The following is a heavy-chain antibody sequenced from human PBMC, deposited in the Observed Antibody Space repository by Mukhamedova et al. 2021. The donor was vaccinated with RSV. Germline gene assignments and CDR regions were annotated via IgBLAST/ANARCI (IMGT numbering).Heavy chain of an antibody. J-gene: IGHJ4*02. D-gene: IGHD5-12*01. CDR3: AREDIVATMKRTVLFDY. V-gene: IGHV3-21*01. Sequence: YYADSVKGRFTISRDNAKNSLYLQMNSLRAEDTAVYYCAREDIVATMKRTVLFDYWGQGTLVTVSS.